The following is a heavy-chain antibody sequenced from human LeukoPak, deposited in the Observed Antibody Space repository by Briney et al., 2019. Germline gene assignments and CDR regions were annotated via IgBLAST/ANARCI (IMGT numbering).Heavy chain of an antibody. CDR1: GFTFSSYA. V-gene: IGHV3-30-3*01. CDR3: ARDGLYIRSYDY. D-gene: IGHD4-17*01. CDR2: ISYDGSNK. Sequence: GGSLRLSCAASGFTFSSYAMHWVRQAPGKGLEWVAVISYDGSNKYYANSVKGRFTISRDNSKNTLYLQMNSLRAEDTAVYYCARDGLYIRSYDYWGQGTLVTVSS. J-gene: IGHJ4*02.